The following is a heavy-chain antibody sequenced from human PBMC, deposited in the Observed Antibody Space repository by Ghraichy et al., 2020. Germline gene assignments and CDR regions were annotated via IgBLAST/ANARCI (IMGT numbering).Heavy chain of an antibody. V-gene: IGHV3-66*01. D-gene: IGHD6-13*01. J-gene: IGHJ5*02. CDR3: ARGRQQQLGWFDP. Sequence: GGSLRLSCAASGFTVSNNYMSWVRQAPGKGLEWVSIIYTGGSTYYADSVKDRFNISRDNSKNTVYLQMNSLRADDTAVYYCARGRQQQLGWFDPWGQGTLVTVSS. CDR2: IYTGGST. CDR1: GFTVSNNY.